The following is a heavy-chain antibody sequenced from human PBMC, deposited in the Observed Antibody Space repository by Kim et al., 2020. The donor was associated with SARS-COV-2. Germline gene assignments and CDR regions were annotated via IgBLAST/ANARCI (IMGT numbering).Heavy chain of an antibody. V-gene: IGHV3-9*01. CDR3: ARDRGSSLGSIEY. CDR1: GFTFGKYA. Sequence: GGSLRLSCTTSGFTFGKYAMHWVRQTPGKGLEWVSGITSSGVAYADAVRGRFTISRDIAKNSLFLQMNSLTPEDTAFYYCARDRGSSLGSIEYWGQGTLVIVST. CDR2: ITSSGV. J-gene: IGHJ4*02. D-gene: IGHD3-16*01.